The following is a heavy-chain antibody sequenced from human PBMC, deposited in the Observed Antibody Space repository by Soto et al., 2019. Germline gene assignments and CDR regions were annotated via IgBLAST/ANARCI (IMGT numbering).Heavy chain of an antibody. J-gene: IGHJ4*02. D-gene: IGHD1-26*01. V-gene: IGHV4-59*01. Sequence: PSETLSLTCRVSGDSISSSYWSWIRQPPGKGLEWIAYIDYSGSTHPNPSLKSRVTMSLDTSKNQFSLKLSSVTASDTAVYFCARHSGSYDFDSWGQGTLVTVSS. CDR1: GDSISSSY. CDR2: IDYSGST. CDR3: ARHSGSYDFDS.